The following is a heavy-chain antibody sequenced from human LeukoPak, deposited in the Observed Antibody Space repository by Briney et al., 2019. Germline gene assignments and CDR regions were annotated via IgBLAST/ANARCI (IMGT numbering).Heavy chain of an antibody. CDR1: GFTFSSYG. J-gene: IGHJ4*02. Sequence: GGSLRLSCAASGFTFSSYGIHWVRQAPGKGLEWVAVIWYDGSNKYYADSVKGRFTISRDNSKNTLYLQMNRLRAEDTAVYYCARGYGYSSGCPDYWGQGTLVTVSS. V-gene: IGHV3-33*01. CDR3: ARGYGYSSGCPDY. D-gene: IGHD6-19*01. CDR2: IWYDGSNK.